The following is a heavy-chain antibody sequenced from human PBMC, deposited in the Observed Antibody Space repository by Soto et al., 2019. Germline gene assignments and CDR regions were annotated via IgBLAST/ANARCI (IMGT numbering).Heavy chain of an antibody. J-gene: IGHJ5*02. CDR2: MPYSGTT. CDR1: GGSITSYF. Sequence: QVQLHESGPGLVKPSETLSLTCTVSGGSITSYFWSWIPQSPGKGLEWIGYMPYSGTTNYNPSLKSRITMSVDRSKNQLALKMSSVTAADAAVYYCARGGGYCSGGNCYACGTRNWFDPWGQGTLVTVSS. V-gene: IGHV4-59*01. CDR3: ARGGGYCSGGNCYACGTRNWFDP. D-gene: IGHD2-15*01.